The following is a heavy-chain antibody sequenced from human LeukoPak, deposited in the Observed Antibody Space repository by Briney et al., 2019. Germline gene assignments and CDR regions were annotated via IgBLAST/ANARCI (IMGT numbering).Heavy chain of an antibody. CDR3: ARGLDYYDSSGDFDY. V-gene: IGHV3-53*05. D-gene: IGHD3-22*01. J-gene: IGHJ4*02. CDR1: GFTVSSNY. Sequence: PGGSLRLSCAASGFTVSSNYMSWVRQAPGKGLEWVSVIYSGGNTYYADSVKGRFTISRDNSKNTLYLQMNSLRAEDTAVYYCARGLDYYDSSGDFDYWGQGTLVTVSS. CDR2: IYSGGNT.